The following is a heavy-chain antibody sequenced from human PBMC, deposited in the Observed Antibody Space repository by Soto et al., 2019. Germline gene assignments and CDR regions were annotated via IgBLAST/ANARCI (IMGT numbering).Heavy chain of an antibody. CDR1: GGTFSNYA. CDR3: AKDQQRSVTSDAFDI. D-gene: IGHD6-25*01. V-gene: IGHV1-69*13. J-gene: IGHJ3*02. CDR2: IIPIFDST. Sequence: SVKVSCEASGGTFSNYAINWVRQAPGQGLEWMGGIIPIFDSTNSAQKFQGRVTLTADESTSTIYMELSSLTSEDTGVYYCAKDQQRSVTSDAFDIWGQGTMVTV.